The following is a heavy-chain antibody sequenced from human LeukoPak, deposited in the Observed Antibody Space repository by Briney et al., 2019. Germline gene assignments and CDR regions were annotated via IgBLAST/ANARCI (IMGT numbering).Heavy chain of an antibody. V-gene: IGHV4-59*01. Sequence: SETLSLTCTVSGGSISSYYWSWIRQPPGKGLEWIGYIYYSGSTNYNPSLKSRVTISVDTSKNQISLKLSSVTAADTAVYYCASDYGGWYFDLWGRGTLVTVSS. CDR1: GGSISSYY. CDR2: IYYSGST. D-gene: IGHD4-23*01. J-gene: IGHJ2*01. CDR3: ASDYGGWYFDL.